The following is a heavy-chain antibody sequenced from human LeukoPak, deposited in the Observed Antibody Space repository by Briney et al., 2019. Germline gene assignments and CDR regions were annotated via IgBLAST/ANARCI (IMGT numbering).Heavy chain of an antibody. D-gene: IGHD3-9*01. J-gene: IGHJ4*02. Sequence: SGGSLRLSCAAPGFTFSSYAMHGVRQGPGKALKWVAVISYDGSTKYYADSVKGRFTISRDNSKNTPYLQINSLRPEDTAVYYCARGDILTGPYYFDYWGQGILVTVSS. CDR3: ARGDILTGPYYFDY. V-gene: IGHV3-30-3*01. CDR2: ISYDGSTK. CDR1: GFTFSSYA.